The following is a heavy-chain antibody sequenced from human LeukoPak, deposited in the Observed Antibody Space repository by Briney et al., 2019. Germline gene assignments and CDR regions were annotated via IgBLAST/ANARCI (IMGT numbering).Heavy chain of an antibody. CDR3: AKSIWQSDAFDI. D-gene: IGHD6-19*01. Sequence: GGSLRLSCAASGFTFSSYGVHWVRQAPGKGLEWVAFIRYDGSNKYYADSVKGRFTISRDNSKNTLYLQMNSMRAEDTAVYYCAKSIWQSDAFDIWGQGTMVTVSS. J-gene: IGHJ3*02. CDR1: GFTFSSYG. CDR2: IRYDGSNK. V-gene: IGHV3-30*02.